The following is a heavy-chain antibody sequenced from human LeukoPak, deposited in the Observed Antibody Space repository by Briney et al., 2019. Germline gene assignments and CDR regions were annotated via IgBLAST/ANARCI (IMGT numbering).Heavy chain of an antibody. CDR2: ISSSSSYI. CDR1: GFTFSSYS. V-gene: IGHV3-21*01. D-gene: IGHD2-15*01. Sequence: PGGSLRLSCAASGFTFSSYSMNWVRQAPGKGLEWVSSISSSSSYIYYADSVKGRFTISRDNAKNSLYLQMNSLRAEDTAVYYCARGYCSGGSCYSGYYYYYMDVWGKGTTVTVSS. J-gene: IGHJ6*03. CDR3: ARGYCSGGSCYSGYYYYYMDV.